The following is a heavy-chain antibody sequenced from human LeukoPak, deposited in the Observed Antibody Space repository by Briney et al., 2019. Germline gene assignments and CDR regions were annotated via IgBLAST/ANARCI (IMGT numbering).Heavy chain of an antibody. Sequence: GRSLRLSCVASGFTFDDYAMHWVRQAPGKGLEWVSGISWTSGSIGYANSVKGRFTISRDNAKNSLYLQMNSLRAEDTALYYCAKAHTGYSSGWYGAPFNYWGQGTLVTVSS. V-gene: IGHV3-9*01. CDR3: AKAHTGYSSGWYGAPFNY. CDR2: ISWTSGSI. J-gene: IGHJ4*02. CDR1: GFTFDDYA. D-gene: IGHD6-19*01.